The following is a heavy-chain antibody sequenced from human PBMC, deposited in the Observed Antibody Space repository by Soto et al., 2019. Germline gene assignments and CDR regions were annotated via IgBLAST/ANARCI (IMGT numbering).Heavy chain of an antibody. Sequence: SVKVSCKASGGTFSSYAISWVRQAPGQGLEWMGGIIPIFGTANYAQKFQGRVTITADKSTSTAYMELSSLRSEDTAVYYCARSPRSLYYHFWSGSNWFDPWGQGTLVTVSS. CDR2: IIPIFGTA. J-gene: IGHJ5*02. CDR1: GGTFSSYA. V-gene: IGHV1-69*06. D-gene: IGHD3-3*01. CDR3: ARSPRSLYYHFWSGSNWFDP.